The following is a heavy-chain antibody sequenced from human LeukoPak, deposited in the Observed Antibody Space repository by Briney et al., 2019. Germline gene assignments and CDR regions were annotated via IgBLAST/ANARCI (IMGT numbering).Heavy chain of an antibody. Sequence: PSETLSLTCAVSGVSFDDYYWSWVRQTPGKGLEWIGEINHSGYTNDSPPLKSRVTLSIDTSRKQFSLNLRSVTVADTGIYYCTRMTAGHDYWGQGTLVTVSS. V-gene: IGHV4-34*01. CDR3: TRMTAGHDY. CDR1: GVSFDDYY. D-gene: IGHD2-21*02. J-gene: IGHJ4*02. CDR2: INHSGYT.